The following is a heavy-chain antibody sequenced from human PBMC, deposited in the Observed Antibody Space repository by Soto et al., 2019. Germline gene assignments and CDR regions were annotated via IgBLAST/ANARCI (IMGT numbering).Heavy chain of an antibody. CDR2: INAGNGNT. V-gene: IGHV1-3*01. CDR3: ARDMIGSYCGGDCYVGIGAFDI. J-gene: IGHJ3*02. CDR1: GYTFTSYA. Sequence: RASVKVSCKASGYTFTSYAMHWVRQAPGQRLEWMGWINAGNGNTKYSQKFQGRVTITRDTSASTAYMELSSLRSEDTAVYYCARDMIGSYCGGDCYVGIGAFDIWGQGTMVTVSS. D-gene: IGHD2-21*02.